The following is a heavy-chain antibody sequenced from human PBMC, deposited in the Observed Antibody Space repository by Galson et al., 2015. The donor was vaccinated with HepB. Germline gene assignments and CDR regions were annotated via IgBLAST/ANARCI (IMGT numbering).Heavy chain of an antibody. D-gene: IGHD1-26*01. V-gene: IGHV4-34*01. CDR1: DGSFSDYY. CDR2: INHSGST. CDR3: ARRRRWELRGAFDY. Sequence: CGVYDGSFSDYYWSWIRQPPGKGLEWVGEINHSGSTNYSPSLKSRVTISLDTSKKQFSLKLSSVTAADTAVYYCARRRRWELRGAFDYWGQGTLVTVSS. J-gene: IGHJ4*02.